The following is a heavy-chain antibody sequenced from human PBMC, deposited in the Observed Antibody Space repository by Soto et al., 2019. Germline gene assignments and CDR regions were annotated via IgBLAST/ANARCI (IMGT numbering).Heavy chain of an antibody. CDR1: GYTFTSYA. V-gene: IGHV1-3*01. Sequence: ASVKASCKASGYTFTSYAMHWVRQAPGQRLEWMGWINAGNGNTKYSQKFQGRVTITRDTSASTAYMELSSLRSEDTAVYYCARAIDYYDSSGYKAWGQGTLVTVSS. J-gene: IGHJ5*02. CDR3: ARAIDYYDSSGYKA. CDR2: INAGNGNT. D-gene: IGHD3-22*01.